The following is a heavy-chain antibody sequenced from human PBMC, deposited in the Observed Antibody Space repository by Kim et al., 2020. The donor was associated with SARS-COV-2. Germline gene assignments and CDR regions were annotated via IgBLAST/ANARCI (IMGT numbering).Heavy chain of an antibody. D-gene: IGHD3-16*01. J-gene: IGHJ4*02. V-gene: IGHV3-23*01. CDR3: ANWRRVPGPRHEGFGY. Sequence: SGKGRFTISRDHSKNTLYLQMNSLGAEDTAVYYWANWRRVPGPRHEGFGYWGQGTLVTVSS.